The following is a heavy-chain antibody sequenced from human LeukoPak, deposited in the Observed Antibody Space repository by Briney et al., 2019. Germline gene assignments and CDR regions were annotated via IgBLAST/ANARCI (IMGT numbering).Heavy chain of an antibody. V-gene: IGHV4-31*03. J-gene: IGHJ4*02. Sequence: SQTLSLTCTVSGGSISSGGYYWSWIRQHPGKGLEWIGYIYYSGSTYYNPSLKSRVTISVDTSKNQFSLKLSSVTAADTAVYYCARVSNTDTAMDPLDYWGQGTLVTASS. CDR1: GGSISSGGYY. CDR2: IYYSGST. CDR3: ARVSNTDTAMDPLDY. D-gene: IGHD5-18*01.